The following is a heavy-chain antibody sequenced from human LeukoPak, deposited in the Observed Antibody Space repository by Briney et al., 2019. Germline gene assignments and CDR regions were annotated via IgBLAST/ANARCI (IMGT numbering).Heavy chain of an antibody. V-gene: IGHV2-70*01. J-gene: IGHJ4*02. CDR1: GFSLSTSGMC. D-gene: IGHD4-17*01. CDR2: IDWDDDK. Sequence: SGPTLVNPTQTLTVTCTFSGFSLSTSGMCVGWIRQPPGKALEWLALIDWDDDKYYSTSLKTRLTISKDTFKNQVVLTITNMDPVDTATYYCARISAYGDYYFDYWGQGTLVTVSS. CDR3: ARISAYGDYYFDY.